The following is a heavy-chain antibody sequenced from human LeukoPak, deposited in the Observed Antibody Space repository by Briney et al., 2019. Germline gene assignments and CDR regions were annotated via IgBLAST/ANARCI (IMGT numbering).Heavy chain of an antibody. D-gene: IGHD3-22*01. CDR2: IKQDGSEK. J-gene: IGHJ4*02. CDR1: GFTFSSYW. Sequence: GGSLRLSCAASGFTFSSYWMSWVRQAPGKGLEWVANIKQDGSEKYYVDSVKGRFTISRDNAKNSLYLQMNSLRAEDTAVYYCARGVIYDSSGYGDYWGRGPRVTVSS. CDR3: ARGVIYDSSGYGDY. V-gene: IGHV3-7*01.